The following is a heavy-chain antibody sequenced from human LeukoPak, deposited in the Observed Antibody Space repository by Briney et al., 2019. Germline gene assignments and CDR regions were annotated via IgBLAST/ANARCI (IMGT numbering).Heavy chain of an antibody. CDR2: VSSTSITI. J-gene: IGHJ5*02. V-gene: IGHV3-48*01. D-gene: IGHD3-10*01. CDR1: GFTFSSHS. Sequence: PGGSLRLSCAASGFTFSSHSMNWVRQAPGKGLEWISYVSSTSITIYYADSVKGRFTISRDNAKNSLHLQMNSLRPDDTAVYYCARSQYFECFGQRDASYNCFDSWGQGTLVTVSS. CDR3: ARSQYFECFGQRDASYNCFDS.